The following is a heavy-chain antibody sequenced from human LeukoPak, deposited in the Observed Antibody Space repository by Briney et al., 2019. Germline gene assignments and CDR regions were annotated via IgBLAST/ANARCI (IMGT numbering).Heavy chain of an antibody. CDR2: IRYDGGNA. V-gene: IGHV3-30*02. J-gene: IGHJ4*02. D-gene: IGHD3-10*01. CDR3: AKGDYYGSGLDY. CDR1: GFTFSNNA. Sequence: GGSLRLSCAASGFTFSNNAMYWVRQAPGKGLVWVAYIRYDGGNAYYVDSVKGRFTISRDNSKDTLYLQMNGLRPEDTAVYFCAKGDYYGSGLDYWGQGAPVTVSS.